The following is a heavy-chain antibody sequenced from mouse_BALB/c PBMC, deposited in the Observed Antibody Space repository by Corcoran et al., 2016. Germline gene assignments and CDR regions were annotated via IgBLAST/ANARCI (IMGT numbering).Heavy chain of an antibody. CDR3: ARRRAFYYGYPYAMDY. CDR2: ILPGSGST. CDR1: GYTFSSYW. J-gene: IGHJ4*01. V-gene: IGHV1-9*01. Sequence: QVQLQQSGAELMKPGASVKISCKATGYTFSSYWIEWVKQRPGHGLEWIGEILPGSGSTNYNEKFKGKATFTADTSSNTAYMQLSSLTSEDSAVYYCARRRAFYYGYPYAMDYWGQGTSVTVSS. D-gene: IGHD2-2*01.